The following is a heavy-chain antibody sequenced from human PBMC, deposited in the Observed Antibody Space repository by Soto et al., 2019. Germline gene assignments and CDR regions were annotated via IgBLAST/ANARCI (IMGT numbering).Heavy chain of an antibody. CDR3: ARRAVVAVTGSLDNWLDP. CDR2: VYNSGST. D-gene: IGHD2-21*01. J-gene: IGHJ5*02. CDR1: GGSITSYN. Sequence: SETLSLTCTVSGGSITSYNWNWLRQPPGKALEWIGYVYNSGSTNYNPSPKSRVTISVDTSKNQFSLKVNSVTAADTAVYYCARRAVVAVTGSLDNWLDPWGQGILVTVS. V-gene: IGHV4-59*01.